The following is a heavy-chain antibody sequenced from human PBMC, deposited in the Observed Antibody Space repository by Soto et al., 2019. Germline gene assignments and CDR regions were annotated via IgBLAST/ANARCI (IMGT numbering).Heavy chain of an antibody. CDR3: ARNWGSSWYNDY. Sequence: ASVKVSCKASGYTFTGYYMHWVRQAPGQGLEWMGWINPNSGGTNYAQKFQGRVTMTRDTSISTAYMELSRLRSDDTAVYYCARNWGSSWYNDYWGQGTLVTVSS. D-gene: IGHD6-13*01. V-gene: IGHV1-2*02. J-gene: IGHJ4*02. CDR2: INPNSGGT. CDR1: GYTFTGYY.